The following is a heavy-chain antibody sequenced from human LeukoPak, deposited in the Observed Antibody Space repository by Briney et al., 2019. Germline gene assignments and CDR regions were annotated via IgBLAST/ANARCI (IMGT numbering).Heavy chain of an antibody. CDR1: GYTFTSYA. CDR3: ARDSGSGNNDY. J-gene: IGHJ4*02. Sequence: ASVKVSCKASGYTFTSYAIHWVRQAPGQRLEWMGWISAGNGNTKCSQNFQGRVTSISNTSATTAFMELSSLRSEDAAVYYCARDSGSGNNDYWGQGTLVTVSS. V-gene: IGHV1-3*01. CDR2: ISAGNGNT. D-gene: IGHD1-26*01.